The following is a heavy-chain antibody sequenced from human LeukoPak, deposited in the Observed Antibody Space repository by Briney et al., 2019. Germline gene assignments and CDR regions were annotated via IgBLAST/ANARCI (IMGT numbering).Heavy chain of an antibody. CDR1: GGSISSGSYY. V-gene: IGHV4-61*02. D-gene: IGHD6-6*01. CDR2: IYTSGST. Sequence: PSQTLSLTCTVSGGSISSGSYYWSWIRQPAGKGLEWIGRIYTSGSTNYNPSLKSRVTISVDTSKNQFSLKLSSVTAADTAVYYCAREGDLYSSSPTDGPGFDYWGQGTLVTVSS. CDR3: AREGDLYSSSPTDGPGFDY. J-gene: IGHJ4*02.